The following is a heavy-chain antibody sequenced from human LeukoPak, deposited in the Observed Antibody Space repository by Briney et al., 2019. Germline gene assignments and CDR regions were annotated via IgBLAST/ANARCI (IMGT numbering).Heavy chain of an antibody. CDR2: ISAYNGNT. V-gene: IGHV1-18*01. Sequence: GASVKVSCKASGYTFTSYGISWVRQAPGQGLEWMGWISAYNGNTNYAQKLQGRVTMTTDTSTSTAYMELRSLRSDDTAVYYCARAPPFGGSYPRADYFDYWGQGTLVTVSS. CDR1: GYTFTSYG. J-gene: IGHJ4*02. D-gene: IGHD1-26*01. CDR3: ARAPPFGGSYPRADYFDY.